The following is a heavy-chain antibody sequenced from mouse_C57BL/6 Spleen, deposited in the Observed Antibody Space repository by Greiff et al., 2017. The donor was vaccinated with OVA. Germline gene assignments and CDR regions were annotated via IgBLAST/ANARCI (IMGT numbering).Heavy chain of an antibody. CDR2: IDPSDSYT. D-gene: IGHD2-5*01. Sequence: VQLQQPGAELVKPGASVKLSCKASGYTFTSYWMQWVKQRPGQGLEWIGEIDPSDSYTNSNQKFKGKATLTVDTSSSTAYMQLSSLTSEDSAVYYCARSASNFYAMDYWGQGTSVTVSS. V-gene: IGHV1-50*01. J-gene: IGHJ4*01. CDR3: ARSASNFYAMDY. CDR1: GYTFTSYW.